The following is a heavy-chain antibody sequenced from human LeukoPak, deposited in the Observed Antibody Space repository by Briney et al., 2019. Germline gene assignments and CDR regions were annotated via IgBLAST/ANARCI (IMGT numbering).Heavy chain of an antibody. CDR3: ARGPFHDFWSGYYSRYFDY. CDR1: GGSFSGYY. CDR2: INHSGST. J-gene: IGHJ4*02. Sequence: SETLSLTCAVYGGSFSGYYWSWIRQPPGKGLEWIGEINHSGSTNYNPSLKSRVTIPVDTSKNQFSLKRSSVTAADTAVYYCARGPFHDFWSGYYSRYFDYWGQGTLVTVSS. D-gene: IGHD3-3*01. V-gene: IGHV4-34*01.